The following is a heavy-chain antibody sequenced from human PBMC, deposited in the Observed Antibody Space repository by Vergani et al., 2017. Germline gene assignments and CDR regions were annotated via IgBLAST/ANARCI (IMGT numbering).Heavy chain of an antibody. Sequence: QVQLQESGPGLVKPSETLTLTCDVSDSSIMTNPYWGWFRQSPGKGLEWIGCIHHSGDTHYNSSLKSRVSISIVSSSKFSLSRTSVTAADAAIYYCARHRGWGGFFPSSYFYGMDVGGHGTTVTVSS. J-gene: IGHJ6*02. CDR1: DSSIMTNPY. CDR2: IHHSGDT. D-gene: IGHD3-10*01. CDR3: ARHRGWGGFFPSSYFYGMDV. V-gene: IGHV4-38-2*01.